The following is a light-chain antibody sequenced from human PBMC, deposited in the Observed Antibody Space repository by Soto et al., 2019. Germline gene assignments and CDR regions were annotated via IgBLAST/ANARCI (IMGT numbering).Light chain of an antibody. Sequence: EVVSTYAPSPLSSSAERTPTRSCSICQTVGNNYLAWYQQKPGQAPRLLIYEASSRATGIPDRFSGGGSGTDFTLTINRLQAEDVAVYYCQQYSIIPLTFGGGTKLDIK. CDR1: QTVGNNY. J-gene: IGKJ4*02. CDR3: QQYSIIPLT. CDR2: EAS. V-gene: IGKV3-20*01.